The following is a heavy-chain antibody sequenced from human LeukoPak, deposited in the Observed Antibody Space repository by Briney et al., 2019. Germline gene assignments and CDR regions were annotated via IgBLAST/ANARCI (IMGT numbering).Heavy chain of an antibody. J-gene: IGHJ4*02. D-gene: IGHD3-10*01. Sequence: EASVKVSCKASGYTFTGYYMHWVRQAPGQGLEWMGWMNPNSGNTGYAQKFQGRVTMTRNTSISTAYMELSSLRSEDTAVYYCATGIDYYGSGKDWGQGTLVTVSS. CDR3: ATGIDYYGSGKD. V-gene: IGHV1-8*02. CDR2: MNPNSGNT. CDR1: GYTFTGYY.